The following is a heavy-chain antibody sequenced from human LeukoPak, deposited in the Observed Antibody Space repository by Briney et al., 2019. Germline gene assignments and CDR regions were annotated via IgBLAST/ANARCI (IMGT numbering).Heavy chain of an antibody. CDR1: GYTFTSYA. CDR2: INAGNGNT. D-gene: IGHD6-6*01. CDR3: ARSLGIAAPFDY. Sequence: ASVKVSCKASGYTFTSYAMHWVRQAPGQRLEWMGWINAGNGNTKYSQKFQGRVTITRDTSASTAYMELSSLRSEDTAVYYCARSLGIAAPFDYWGQGTLVTVSS. V-gene: IGHV1-3*01. J-gene: IGHJ4*02.